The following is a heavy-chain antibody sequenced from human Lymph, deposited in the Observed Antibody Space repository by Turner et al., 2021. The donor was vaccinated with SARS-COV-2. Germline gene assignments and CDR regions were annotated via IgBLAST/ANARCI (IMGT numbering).Heavy chain of an antibody. V-gene: IGHV3-33*01. CDR2: IWYDGSNK. CDR3: ARDLRFGELPAADH. Sequence: QVQLVESGGGVVQPGRSLRLSCAASGFTFSSYGMHWVRQAPGKGLEWVAVIWYDGSNKYYADSVKGRFTISRDNSKNTLYRQMNSLRAEDTAVYYCARDLRFGELPAADHWGQGTLVTVSS. J-gene: IGHJ4*02. CDR1: GFTFSSYG. D-gene: IGHD3-10*01.